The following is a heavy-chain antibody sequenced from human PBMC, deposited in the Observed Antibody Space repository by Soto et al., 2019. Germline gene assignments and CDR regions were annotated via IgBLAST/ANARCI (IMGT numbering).Heavy chain of an antibody. CDR2: ISGSGGST. CDR1: GFTFSSYA. D-gene: IGHD3-16*02. J-gene: IGHJ4*02. Sequence: PGGSLRLSCAASGFTFSSYAMSWVRQAPGKGLEWVSAISGSGGSTYYADSVKGRFTISRDNSKNTLYLQMNSLRAEDTAVYYCAKETNYDYVWGSYRYRYWGQGTLVTVSS. V-gene: IGHV3-23*01. CDR3: AKETNYDYVWGSYRYRY.